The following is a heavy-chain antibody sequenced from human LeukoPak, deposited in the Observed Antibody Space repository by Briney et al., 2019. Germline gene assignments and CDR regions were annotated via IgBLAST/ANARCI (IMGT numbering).Heavy chain of an antibody. CDR2: IRYDGSNK. CDR1: GSTFSSYG. Sequence: PGGSLRLSCAASGSTFSSYGMHWVRQAPGKGLEWVAFIRYDGSNKYYADSVKGRFTISGDNSKNTLYLQMNSLRAEDTAVYYCAKGSGYSGSPPYDYWGQGTLVTVSS. V-gene: IGHV3-30*02. D-gene: IGHD6-13*01. CDR3: AKGSGYSGSPPYDY. J-gene: IGHJ4*02.